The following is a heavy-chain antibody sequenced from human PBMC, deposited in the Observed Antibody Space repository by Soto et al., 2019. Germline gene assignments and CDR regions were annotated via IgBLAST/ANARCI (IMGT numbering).Heavy chain of an antibody. CDR3: ARDRSITVFGISGMDV. J-gene: IGHJ6*02. CDR2: IYYTGST. CDR1: GGSVSSGTYH. Sequence: SETLCLTCTVSGGSVSSGTYHWSWIRQPPGKRLEWIGNIYYTGSTNYNPSLKSRVTISVDTSKNQFSLKLSSVTAADTAVYYCARDRSITVFGISGMDVWGQGTTVTVSS. D-gene: IGHD3-3*01. V-gene: IGHV4-61*01.